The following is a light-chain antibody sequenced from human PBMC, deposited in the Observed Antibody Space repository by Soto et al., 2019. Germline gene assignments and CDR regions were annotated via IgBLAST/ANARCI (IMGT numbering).Light chain of an antibody. CDR2: GAS. V-gene: IGKV3-15*01. CDR1: QSVSSN. CDR3: QQYNNWPPMYT. Sequence: EIVMTQSPATLSVSPGERATLSCRASQSVSSNLAWYQQKPGQAPRLLIYGASTRATDIPARFSGSGSGTEFTLTISSLQSEDFAVYYCQQYNNWPPMYTFGQGTKLDIK. J-gene: IGKJ2*01.